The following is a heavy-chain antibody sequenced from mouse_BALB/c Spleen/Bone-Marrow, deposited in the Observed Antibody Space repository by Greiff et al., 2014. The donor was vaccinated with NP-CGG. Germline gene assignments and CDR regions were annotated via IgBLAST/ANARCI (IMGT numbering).Heavy chain of an antibody. CDR2: IWADGSA. D-gene: IGHD1-2*01. J-gene: IGHJ4*01. CDR1: GFSLTSYG. V-gene: IGHV2-9*02. CDR3: ARITTATGAMDY. Sequence: QVQLKESGPGLVAPSQSLSITCTVSGFSLTSYGVHWVRQPPGKGLEWLGVIWADGSANYNSALMSRLSIRKDNSKSQVFLKMNSLQTDDTAMYYCARITTATGAMDYWGQGTSVTVSS.